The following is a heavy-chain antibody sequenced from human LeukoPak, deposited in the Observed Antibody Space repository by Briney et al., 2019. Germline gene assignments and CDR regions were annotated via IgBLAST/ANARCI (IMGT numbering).Heavy chain of an antibody. CDR1: GFTVSNNY. CDR3: ARALDYYEYYFGY. V-gene: IGHV3-53*01. CDR2: IYSGGNT. Sequence: PGGSLRLSCAASGFTVSNNYMSWVRQAPGKGLEWVSVIYSGGNTYYADSVKGRFTISRDNSKNTLYLQMNSLRAEDAAVYYCARALDYYEYYFGYWGQGTLVTVSS. J-gene: IGHJ4*02. D-gene: IGHD3-22*01.